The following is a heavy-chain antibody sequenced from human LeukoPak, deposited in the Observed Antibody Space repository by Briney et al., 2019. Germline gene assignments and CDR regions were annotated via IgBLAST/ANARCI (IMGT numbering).Heavy chain of an antibody. V-gene: IGHV7-4-1*02. D-gene: IGHD3-3*01. J-gene: IGHJ4*02. CDR1: GYTFTSFA. CDR2: INTITGNP. CDR3: ARDQDIRSGQYRRDFDY. Sequence: VSVKVSCKASGYTFTSFAINWVRQAPGQGPEWMGWINTITGNPMYAQGFTGRFVFSLDTSVSTAYLQISSLRAEDTAVYYCARDQDIRSGQYRRDFDYWGQGTLVTVSS.